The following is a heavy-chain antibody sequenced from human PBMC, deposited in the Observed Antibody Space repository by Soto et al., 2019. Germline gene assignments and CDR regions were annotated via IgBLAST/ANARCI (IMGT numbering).Heavy chain of an antibody. CDR2: IYWDDDK. J-gene: IGHJ4*02. CDR1: GFSLRTSGEG. Sequence: SGPTLANPTQTLTLTCTFSGFSLRTSGEGVGWIRQPPGKALECLALIYWDDDKRYSPSLKSRLSVTKDTSNNQVVLTMTNMDPVDSGTYFCAHRLCDSSCYWDVGFFDFWGQGALVTVSS. D-gene: IGHD2-15*01. V-gene: IGHV2-5*02. CDR3: AHRLCDSSCYWDVGFFDF.